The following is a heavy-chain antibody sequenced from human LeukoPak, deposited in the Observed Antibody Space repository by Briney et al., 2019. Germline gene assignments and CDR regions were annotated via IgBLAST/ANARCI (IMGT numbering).Heavy chain of an antibody. Sequence: PGGSLRLSCAASGFTFSSYAMHWVRQAPGKGLEWVAVISYDGSNKYYADSVKGRFTISRDNSKNTLYLQMNSLRAEDTAVYYCARAYVTFQQLVNIDYWGQGTLVTVSS. V-gene: IGHV3-30-3*01. CDR2: ISYDGSNK. J-gene: IGHJ4*02. D-gene: IGHD6-13*01. CDR1: GFTFSSYA. CDR3: ARAYVTFQQLVNIDY.